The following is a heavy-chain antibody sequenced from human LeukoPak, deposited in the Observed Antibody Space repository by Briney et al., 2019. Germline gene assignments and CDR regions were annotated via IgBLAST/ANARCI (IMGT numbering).Heavy chain of an antibody. D-gene: IGHD1-26*01. V-gene: IGHV4-59*01. CDR3: ARDGVGAAYYYYGMDV. CDR1: GGSISSYY. Sequence: SETLSLTCTVSGGSISSYYWSWIRQPPGKGLEWIGYIYYSGSTNYNPSLKSRVTISVDTSKNQFSLKLSSVTAADTAVYYCARDGVGAAYYYYGMDVWGQGITVTVSS. J-gene: IGHJ6*02. CDR2: IYYSGST.